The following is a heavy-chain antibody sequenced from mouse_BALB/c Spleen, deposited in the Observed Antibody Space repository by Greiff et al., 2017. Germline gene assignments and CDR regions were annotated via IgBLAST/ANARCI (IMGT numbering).Heavy chain of an antibody. J-gene: IGHJ2*01. Sequence: QVHVEESGPGLVAPSQSLSITCTVSGFSLTDYGVSWVRQPPGKGLEWLGVIWGGGSTYYNSALISRLSISKDNSKSQVFLKMNSLQTADTAMCYGGKDEATCFDYWGEGTTLTVSS. CDR3: GKDEATCFDY. D-gene: IGHD3-2*02. CDR1: GFSLTDYG. CDR2: IWGGGST. V-gene: IGHV2-6-5*01.